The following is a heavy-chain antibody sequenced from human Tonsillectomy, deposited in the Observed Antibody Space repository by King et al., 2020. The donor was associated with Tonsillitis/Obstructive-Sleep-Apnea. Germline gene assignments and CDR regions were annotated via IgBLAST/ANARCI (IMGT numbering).Heavy chain of an antibody. CDR1: GGSISSYY. V-gene: IGHV4-59*01. CDR3: GRGDSNSEGGVYYYYYMDV. Sequence: VQLQESGPGLVKPSETLSLTCTVSGGSISSYYWSWIRQPPGKGLEWIGYIYYSGSTNYNPSLKSRVTISVDTSKSQFSLKLNSVTAADTAVDYLGRGDSNSEGGVYYYYYMDVWGKGTTVTVSS. D-gene: IGHD4-11*01. CDR2: IYYSGST. J-gene: IGHJ6*03.